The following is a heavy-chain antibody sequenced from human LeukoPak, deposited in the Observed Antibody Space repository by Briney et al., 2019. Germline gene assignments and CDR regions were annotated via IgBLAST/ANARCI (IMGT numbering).Heavy chain of an antibody. Sequence: PSQTLSLTCTVSGGSISSYYWNWIRQPPGKGLEWIGYIYYSGITNYNPSLKSGFTRSVDTSKSQFSLKLSSVTAADTAVYYCARGGYYGSGHDLRFDPWGQGTLVTVSS. CDR3: ARGGYYGSGHDLRFDP. CDR1: GGSISSYY. V-gene: IGHV4-59*01. CDR2: IYYSGIT. D-gene: IGHD3-10*01. J-gene: IGHJ5*02.